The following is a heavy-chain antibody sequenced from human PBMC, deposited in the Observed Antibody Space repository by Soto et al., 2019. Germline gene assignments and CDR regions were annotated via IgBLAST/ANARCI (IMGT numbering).Heavy chain of an antibody. CDR2: IYYSGST. V-gene: IGHV4-31*03. CDR1: GGSISSGGYY. Sequence: LSLTCTVSGGSISSGGYYWSWIRQHPGKGLEWIGYIYYSGSTYYNPSLKSRVTISVDTSKNQFSLKLSSVTAADTAVYCCARAPDYGDYSFDYWGQGTLVTVSS. CDR3: ARAPDYGDYSFDY. D-gene: IGHD4-17*01. J-gene: IGHJ4*02.